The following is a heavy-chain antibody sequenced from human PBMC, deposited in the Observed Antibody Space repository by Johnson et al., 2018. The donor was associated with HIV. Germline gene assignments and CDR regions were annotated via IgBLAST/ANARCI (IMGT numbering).Heavy chain of an antibody. CDR3: AREPSGCSGGSCYSWGAFDI. CDR2: IYSGGST. D-gene: IGHD2-15*01. Sequence: VQLVESRGVLVQPGGSLRLSCAASGFTVSSNEMSWVRQAPGKGLEWVSVIYSGGSTYYADSVKGRFTISSDNSKNTLSLQMSSLRGEDTAVYYCAREPSGCSGGSCYSWGAFDIWGQGTMVTVSS. V-gene: IGHV3-66*01. J-gene: IGHJ3*02. CDR1: GFTVSSNE.